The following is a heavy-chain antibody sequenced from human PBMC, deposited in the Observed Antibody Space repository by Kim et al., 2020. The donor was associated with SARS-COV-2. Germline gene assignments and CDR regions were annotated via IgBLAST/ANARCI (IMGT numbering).Heavy chain of an antibody. CDR3: ARAGIGNSRGDL. CDR1: GLTVSSSY. J-gene: IGHJ5*02. D-gene: IGHD1-1*01. V-gene: IGHV3-53*01. Sequence: GGSLRLSCAASGLTVSSSYMGWVRQAPGKGLEWISIIYGSSGSYYADSVKGRFTISRDTSKNTLYLQMTSLRGDDTATYYCARAGIGNSRGDLWGQGTLVTVSS. CDR2: IYGSSGS.